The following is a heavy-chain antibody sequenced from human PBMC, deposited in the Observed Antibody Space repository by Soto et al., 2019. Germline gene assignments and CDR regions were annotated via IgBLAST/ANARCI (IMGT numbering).Heavy chain of an antibody. J-gene: IGHJ4*02. CDR3: ATSPYSYDTSGYLDY. CDR1: GGTFSNYA. Sequence: QVQLVQSGAEVKKPGSSVTVSCRASGGTFSNYAMKWVRQAPGQGLEWMAGIIPLFGTTNYAQKFQGRVTITADESTRTAYMELTSLRSEDTAVFYCATSPYSYDTSGYLDYWGQGTLVTVSS. V-gene: IGHV1-69*12. CDR2: IIPLFGTT. D-gene: IGHD3-22*01.